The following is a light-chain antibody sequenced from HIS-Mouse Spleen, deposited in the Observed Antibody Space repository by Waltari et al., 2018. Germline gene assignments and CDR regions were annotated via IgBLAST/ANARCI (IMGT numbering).Light chain of an antibody. CDR1: KGIISA. CDR2: DAS. V-gene: IGKV1-13*02. CDR3: KQFNSYPPWT. Sequence: AIQLTQSPSSLSASVGDRVTITWRARKGIISALAWYQQKPGKAPKLLIYDASSLGSGVPSRFSGSGSGTDFTLTISSLQPEDFATYYCKQFNSYPPWTFGQGTKVEIK. J-gene: IGKJ1*01.